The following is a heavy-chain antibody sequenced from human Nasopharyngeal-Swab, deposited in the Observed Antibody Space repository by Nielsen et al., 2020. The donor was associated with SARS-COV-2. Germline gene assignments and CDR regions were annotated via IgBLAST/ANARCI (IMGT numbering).Heavy chain of an antibody. CDR1: GYTFTSYY. J-gene: IGHJ3*02. D-gene: IGHD1-26*01. V-gene: IGHV1-46*01. Sequence: ASLKVSCKASGYTFTSYYMHWVRQAPGQGLEWMGIINPSGGSTSYAQKFQGRVTMTRDTSTSTVYMELSSLRSEDTAVYYCARDHLRNPAAYYSGSLSDAFDIWGQGTTVTVSS. CDR3: ARDHLRNPAAYYSGSLSDAFDI. CDR2: INPSGGST.